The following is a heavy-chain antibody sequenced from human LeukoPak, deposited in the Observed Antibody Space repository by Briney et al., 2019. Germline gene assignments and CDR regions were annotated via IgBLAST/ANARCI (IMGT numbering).Heavy chain of an antibody. Sequence: GGSLRLSCAASGITVSSNYMSWVRQAPGKGLEWVSVIYSGGSTYYADSVRGRFTLSRDSSKNTLYHQMNNLSAEDTAVYYCATSYYDSSGYLDWYFDLWGRGTLVTVSS. V-gene: IGHV3-53*01. D-gene: IGHD3-22*01. CDR2: IYSGGST. CDR1: GITVSSNY. CDR3: ATSYYDSSGYLDWYFDL. J-gene: IGHJ2*01.